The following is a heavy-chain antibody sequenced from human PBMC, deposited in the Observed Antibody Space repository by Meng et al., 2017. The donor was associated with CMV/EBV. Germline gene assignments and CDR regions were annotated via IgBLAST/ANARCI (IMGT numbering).Heavy chain of an antibody. Sequence: KVSCEGSGYSFTSYWIGWVRQMPGKGLEWMGIIYPGDSDTRYSPSFQGQVTISADKSISTAYLQWSSLKASDTAMYYCARGAMVELLPPHPYFDYWGQGTLVTVSS. V-gene: IGHV5-51*01. D-gene: IGHD1-26*01. CDR3: ARGAMVELLPPHPYFDY. CDR2: IYPGDSDT. J-gene: IGHJ4*02. CDR1: GYSFTSYW.